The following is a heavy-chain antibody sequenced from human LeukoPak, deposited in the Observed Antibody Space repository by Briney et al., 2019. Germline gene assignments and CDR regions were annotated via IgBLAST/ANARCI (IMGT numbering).Heavy chain of an antibody. V-gene: IGHV3-48*03. CDR2: ISSSATTI. CDR3: ARGYGDLYFDY. Sequence: GGSLRLSCAASGFTFSTYEMNWVHQAPGKGLEWVSLISSSATTIYYADSVKGRFTISRDNAKNSLYLQVSSLRAEDTAVYYCARGYGDLYFDYWGQGTLVTVSS. CDR1: GFTFSTYE. J-gene: IGHJ4*02. D-gene: IGHD4-17*01.